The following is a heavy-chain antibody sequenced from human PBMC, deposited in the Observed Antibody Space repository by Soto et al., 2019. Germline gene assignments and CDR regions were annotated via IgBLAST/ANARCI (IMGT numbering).Heavy chain of an antibody. J-gene: IGHJ5*02. Sequence: ASVKVSCKASGYTFTSYDINWVRRATGQGLEWMGWMNPNSGNTGYAQKFQGRVTMTRNTSISTAYMELSSLRSEDTAVYYCARVARFTMIVVPWGQGTLVTVSS. CDR2: MNPNSGNT. CDR3: ARVARFTMIVVP. D-gene: IGHD3-22*01. V-gene: IGHV1-8*01. CDR1: GYTFTSYD.